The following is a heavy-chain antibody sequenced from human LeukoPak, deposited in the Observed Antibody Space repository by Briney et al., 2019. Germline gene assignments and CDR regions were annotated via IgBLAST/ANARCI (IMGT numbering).Heavy chain of an antibody. CDR2: INPTVGTT. CDR1: GYIFSTYH. D-gene: IGHD3-10*01. J-gene: IGHJ6*03. CDR3: ARDKFYYGSGSYSGYYMDV. V-gene: IGHV1-46*01. Sequence: GASVKVSCKASGYIFSTYHMHWVRQAPGQALEWMGIINPTVGTTTYAQKFQGRLTMTRDMSTSTVYMELSSLRSEDTAVYYCARDKFYYGSGSYSGYYMDVWGKGTTVTVSS.